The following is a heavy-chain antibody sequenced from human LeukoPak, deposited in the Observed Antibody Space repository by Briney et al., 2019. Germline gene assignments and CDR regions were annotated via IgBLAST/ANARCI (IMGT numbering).Heavy chain of an antibody. Sequence: PGGSLRLSCVASGFTFSSYAMHWVRQAPGKGLEWVTVISYDGSNKYYADSVKGRFTISRDNSKNTLYLQMNSLRAEDTAVYYCARDGRSGSNYGRVDYWGQGTLVTVSS. CDR2: ISYDGSNK. CDR1: GFTFSSYA. V-gene: IGHV3-30*04. D-gene: IGHD1-26*01. CDR3: ARDGRSGSNYGRVDY. J-gene: IGHJ4*02.